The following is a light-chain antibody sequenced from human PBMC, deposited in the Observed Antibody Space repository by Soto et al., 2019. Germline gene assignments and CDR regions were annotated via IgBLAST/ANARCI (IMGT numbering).Light chain of an antibody. Sequence: EIVLTQSPVTLSLSPGERATLSCRASQSVTSTYLAWYQQKPGQSPRLIIYGVSTRASGFPDRFSGGGSGTHFTLTISRLEPEDSAVYYCHCQQFDSSRVYSFGQGTKLEI. V-gene: IGKV3-20*01. CDR3: QQFDSSRVYS. J-gene: IGKJ2*03. CDR2: GVS. CDR1: QSVTSTY.